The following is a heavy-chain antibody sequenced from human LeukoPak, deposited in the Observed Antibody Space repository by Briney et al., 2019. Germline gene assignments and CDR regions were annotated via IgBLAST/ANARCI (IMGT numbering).Heavy chain of an antibody. Sequence: GGSLRLSCAASGFTFSSYWMLWVRQAPGKALVWVSRINTDESSTSYADYVKGRFTISRDNAKNTLYLQMNSLRAEDTAVYYCARDGPSYYYYYMDVWGKGTTVTVSS. CDR1: GFTFSSYW. V-gene: IGHV3-74*01. J-gene: IGHJ6*03. CDR3: ARDGPSYYYYYMDV. CDR2: INTDESST.